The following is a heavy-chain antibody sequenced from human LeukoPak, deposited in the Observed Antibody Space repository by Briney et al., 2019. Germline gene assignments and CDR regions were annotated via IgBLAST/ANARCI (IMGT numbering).Heavy chain of an antibody. V-gene: IGHV3-9*03. CDR1: GFTFDDYA. CDR2: ISWNSGSI. J-gene: IGHJ1*01. Sequence: GGSLRLSCAASGFTFDDYAMHWVQQAPGKGLEWVSGISWNSGSIGYADSVKGRFTISRDNAKNSLYLQMNSLRAEDMALYYCAKDIRGFYGSGSYPLFQHWGQGTLVTVSS. D-gene: IGHD3-10*01. CDR3: AKDIRGFYGSGSYPLFQH.